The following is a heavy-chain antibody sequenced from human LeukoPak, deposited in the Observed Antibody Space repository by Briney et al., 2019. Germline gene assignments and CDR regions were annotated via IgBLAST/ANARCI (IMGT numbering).Heavy chain of an antibody. CDR3: ARTLSDYGDYVAY. Sequence: GASVKVSCKASGYTFTSYGISWVRQAPGQGLEWMGWISAYNGNTNYAQKLQGRVTMTTDKSTSTAYMELSSLRSEDTAVYYCARTLSDYGDYVAYWGQGTLVTVSS. D-gene: IGHD4-17*01. CDR2: ISAYNGNT. J-gene: IGHJ4*02. CDR1: GYTFTSYG. V-gene: IGHV1-18*01.